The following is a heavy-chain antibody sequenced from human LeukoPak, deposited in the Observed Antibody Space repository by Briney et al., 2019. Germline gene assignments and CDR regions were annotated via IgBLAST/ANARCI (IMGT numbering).Heavy chain of an antibody. Sequence: GRSLRLSCAASGFTFSSYSMNWVRQAPGRGLEWVSSISSSSSYIYYADSVKGRFTISRDNAKNSLYLQMNSLRAEDTAVYYCARDRFYGDLPSNWFDPWGQGTLVTVSS. CDR2: ISSSSSYI. CDR3: ARDRFYGDLPSNWFDP. J-gene: IGHJ5*02. CDR1: GFTFSSYS. V-gene: IGHV3-21*01. D-gene: IGHD4-17*01.